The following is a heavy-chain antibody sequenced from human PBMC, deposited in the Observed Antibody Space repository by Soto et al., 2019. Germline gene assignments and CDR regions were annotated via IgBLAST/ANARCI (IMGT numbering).Heavy chain of an antibody. Sequence: VQLVESGGGLVEPGGSLRLSCAASGFIVSNAWMSWVRQAPGKGLELVGRIKKNADGGTTDYAAPVECRFTISSDESKNTLFLQMYSLRPEDIAVYYCTTNPVGYRYFDYWGQGTLVTVSS. D-gene: IGHD5-18*01. CDR1: GFIVSNAW. CDR2: IKKNADGGTT. J-gene: IGHJ4*02. V-gene: IGHV3-15*01. CDR3: TTNPVGYRYFDY.